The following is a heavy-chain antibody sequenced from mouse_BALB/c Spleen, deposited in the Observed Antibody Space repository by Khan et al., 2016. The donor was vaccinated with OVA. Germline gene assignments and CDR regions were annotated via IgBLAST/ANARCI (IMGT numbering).Heavy chain of an antibody. V-gene: IGHV2-6-1*01. CDR1: GFSLTNYG. CDR2: MWSDGNT. J-gene: IGHJ4*01. D-gene: IGHD2-10*01. CDR3: ARQPYYHYNVMDY. Sequence: VQLQESGPGLVAPSQSLSITCTISGFSLTNYGVHWVRQPPGKGLEWLVLMWSDGNTTYNSALKSRLTISKDNSKSQVFLKMNSLQTDGTAMYFCARQPYYHYNVMDYWGQGTSVTVSS.